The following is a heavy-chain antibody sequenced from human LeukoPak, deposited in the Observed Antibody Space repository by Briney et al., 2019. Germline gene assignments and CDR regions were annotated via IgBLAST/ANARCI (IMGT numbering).Heavy chain of an antibody. CDR3: ARSGECQLLLLS. D-gene: IGHD2-2*01. Sequence: SVKVSCKASGGTFSSYAISWVRQAPGQGLEWMGGIIPIFGTANYAQKFQGRVTITTDESTSTAYMELSSLRSEDTAVYYCARSGECQLLLLSWGQGTLVTVSS. V-gene: IGHV1-69*05. CDR1: GGTFSSYA. CDR2: IIPIFGTA. J-gene: IGHJ4*02.